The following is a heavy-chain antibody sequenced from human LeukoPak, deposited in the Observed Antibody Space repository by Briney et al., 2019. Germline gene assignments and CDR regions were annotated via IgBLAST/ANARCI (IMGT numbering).Heavy chain of an antibody. CDR1: GGSISSYY. J-gene: IGHJ4*02. CDR3: AREGYDIHFDY. CDR2: IYYSGST. V-gene: IGHV4-59*01. Sequence: SETLSLPCTVSGGSISSYYWSWIRQPPGKGLEWIGYIYYSGSTNYNPSLKSRVTISVDTSKNQFSLKLSSVTAADTAVYYCAREGYDIHFDYWGQGTLVTVSS. D-gene: IGHD3-9*01.